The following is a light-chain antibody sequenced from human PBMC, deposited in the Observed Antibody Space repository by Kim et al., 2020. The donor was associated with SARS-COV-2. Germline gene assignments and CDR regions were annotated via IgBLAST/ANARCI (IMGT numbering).Light chain of an antibody. CDR1: QDIRND. CDR3: LQDYSYPRT. CDR2: GAS. Sequence: SASVGDGVTITCRAIQDIRNDLGWYQHKSGQAPKVLIYGASTLQSGVPSRFSGSGSGTDFTLTISSLQPEDVATYYCLQDYSYPRTFGQGTKVEI. J-gene: IGKJ1*01. V-gene: IGKV1-6*01.